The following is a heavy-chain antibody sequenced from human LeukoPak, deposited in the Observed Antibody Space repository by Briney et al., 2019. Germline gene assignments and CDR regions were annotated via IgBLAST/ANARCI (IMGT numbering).Heavy chain of an antibody. Sequence: ASVKVSCKASGGTFSSYAISWVRQAPGQGLEWMGGIILIFGTANYAQKFQGRVTITTDESTSTAYMELSSLRSEDTAVYYCARVGGGSYFGWFDPWGQGTLVTVSS. CDR1: GGTFSSYA. J-gene: IGHJ5*02. CDR3: ARVGGGSYFGWFDP. V-gene: IGHV1-69*05. D-gene: IGHD1-26*01. CDR2: IILIFGTA.